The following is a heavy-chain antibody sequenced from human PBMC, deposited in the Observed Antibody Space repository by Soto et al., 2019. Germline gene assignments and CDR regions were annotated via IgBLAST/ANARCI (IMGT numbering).Heavy chain of an antibody. V-gene: IGHV3-21*01. J-gene: IGHJ4*02. CDR1: GLTFSSYS. D-gene: IGHD6-13*01. CDR3: ARDLEVYGYSNCDY. Sequence: EVQLVESGGGLVKPGGSLRLSCAASGLTFSSYSMSWVRQAPGKGLEWVSSISGSSSYIYYADSVRGRFSISRDNAKNSLYLQMNSLRAEDTAVYYCARDLEVYGYSNCDYWGQGTLVTVSS. CDR2: ISGSSSYI.